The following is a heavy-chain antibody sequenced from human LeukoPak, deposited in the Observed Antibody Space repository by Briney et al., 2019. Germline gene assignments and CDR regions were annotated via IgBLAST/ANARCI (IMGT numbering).Heavy chain of an antibody. CDR2: ISSSSSYI. CDR3: AKGDGAGPFDY. Sequence: GGSLRLSCAASGFTFSSYSMNWVRQAPGKGLEWVSSISSSSSYIYYADSVKGRFTISRDNAKNSLYLQMNSLRAEDTAVYYCAKGDGAGPFDYWGQGTLVTVSS. J-gene: IGHJ4*02. V-gene: IGHV3-21*01. D-gene: IGHD1-26*01. CDR1: GFTFSSYS.